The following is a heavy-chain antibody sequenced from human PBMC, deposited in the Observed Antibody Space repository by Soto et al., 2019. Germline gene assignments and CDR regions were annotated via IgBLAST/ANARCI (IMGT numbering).Heavy chain of an antibody. CDR3: GHGMDV. CDR2: IYYSGST. Sequence: SETLSLTCTVSGGSISSSSYYWGWIRQPPGKGLEWIGSIYYSGSTYYNPSLKSLFTISVDTSKNQFSLNLSSVTAADTAVYYCGHGMDVWGQGTTVTVSS. V-gene: IGHV4-39*01. CDR1: GGSISSSSYY. J-gene: IGHJ6*02.